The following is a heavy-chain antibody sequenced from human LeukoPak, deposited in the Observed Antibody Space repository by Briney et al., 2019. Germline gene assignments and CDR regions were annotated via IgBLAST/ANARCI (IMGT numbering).Heavy chain of an antibody. CDR1: GYTLTELS. V-gene: IGHV1-24*01. J-gene: IGHJ3*02. D-gene: IGHD5/OR15-5a*01. Sequence: GASVKVSCKVSGYTLTELSMHWVRQAPGKGLEWMGGFDPEDGETIYAQKFQGRFTMTDDTSTDTAYMELSSLRSEDTAVYYCATWKGLHAGGAFDIWGQGTMVTVSS. CDR2: FDPEDGET. CDR3: ATWKGLHAGGAFDI.